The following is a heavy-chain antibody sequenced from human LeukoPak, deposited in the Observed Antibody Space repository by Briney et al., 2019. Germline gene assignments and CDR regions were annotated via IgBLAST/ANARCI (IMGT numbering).Heavy chain of an antibody. V-gene: IGHV3-23*01. D-gene: IGHD4-17*01. Sequence: SGGSLRLSCAASGFTFSSYAMSWVRQAPGKGLEWVSAISGSGGSTYYADSLKGRFTISRDNSKNTLYLQMNSLRAEDTAVYYCATMVTTGAVWYYTYGMDVWGQGTTVTVSS. J-gene: IGHJ6*02. CDR1: GFTFSSYA. CDR3: ATMVTTGAVWYYTYGMDV. CDR2: ISGSGGST.